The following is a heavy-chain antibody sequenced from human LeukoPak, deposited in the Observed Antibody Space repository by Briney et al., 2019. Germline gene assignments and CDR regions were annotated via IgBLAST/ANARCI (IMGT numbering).Heavy chain of an antibody. D-gene: IGHD6-19*01. V-gene: IGHV3-74*01. CDR3: ATKQWLAPPPDS. CDR1: GFTFSKYW. CDR2: INTDGTVT. J-gene: IGHJ4*02. Sequence: GWSLRLSCAASGFTFSKYWMLWVRQAPGKGLESVSRINTDGTVTTYADSVKGRFTVSRDNADNTMFLQMNSVRDEDTAVYYCATKQWLAPPPDSWGQGTPVTVSS.